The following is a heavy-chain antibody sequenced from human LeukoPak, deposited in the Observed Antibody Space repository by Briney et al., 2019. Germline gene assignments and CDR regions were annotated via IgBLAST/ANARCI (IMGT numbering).Heavy chain of an antibody. CDR3: ARASMADAFDI. V-gene: IGHV4-39*07. Sequence: PSETLSLTCTVSGGSISSSSYYWGWIRQPPGKGLEWIGYIYHSGSTYYNPSLKSRVTISVDRSKNQFSLKLSSVTAADTAVYYCARASMADAFDIWGQGTMVTVSS. CDR2: IYHSGST. D-gene: IGHD5-24*01. CDR1: GGSISSSSYY. J-gene: IGHJ3*02.